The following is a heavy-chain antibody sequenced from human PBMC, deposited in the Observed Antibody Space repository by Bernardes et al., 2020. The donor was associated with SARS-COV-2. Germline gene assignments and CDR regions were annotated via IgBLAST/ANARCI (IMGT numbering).Heavy chain of an antibody. CDR3: VKSALEYYGSGSPSRYFAH. CDR2: ISYSGSS. J-gene: IGHJ4*02. Sequence: SETLSLTCGVSGDSLSNSFWSWIRQSPGRGLEWIGSISYSGSSDYNPSLKSRVTISVDTSKSQFSLDLRSVTAADTAVYNCVKSALEYYGSGSPSRYFAHWGQGTLVTVSS. V-gene: IGHV4-59*12. CDR1: GDSLSNSF. D-gene: IGHD3-10*01.